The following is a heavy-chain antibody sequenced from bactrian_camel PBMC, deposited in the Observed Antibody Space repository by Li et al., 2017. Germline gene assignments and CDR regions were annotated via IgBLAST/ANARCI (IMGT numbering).Heavy chain of an antibody. Sequence: HVQLVESGGGSVQAGETLRLSCTASGFAFDGSDMTRYRQAPGNECELVSSISSAGSTYYADSVKGRFTISQDNAKNTVWLQMNSLKPEDTAVYYCATGASSFWYWGQGTQVTVS. CDR3: ATGASSFWY. V-gene: IGHV3S55*01. D-gene: IGHD6*01. CDR1: GFAFDGSD. CDR2: ISSAGST. J-gene: IGHJ4*01.